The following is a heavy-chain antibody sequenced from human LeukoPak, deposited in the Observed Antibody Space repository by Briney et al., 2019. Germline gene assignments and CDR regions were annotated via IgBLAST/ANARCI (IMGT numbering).Heavy chain of an antibody. V-gene: IGHV4-59*03. D-gene: IGHD3-22*01. Sequence: PSETLSLTCTVSGGSISSYYWSWIRQPPGKGLEWIGYIYYNGNTNYIPSLKSRVTISVDTSRNQFSLKLNSLTAADTAVYYCVGGKLWLSFDSWGQGTLVTVSS. CDR2: IYYNGNT. J-gene: IGHJ4*02. CDR3: VGGKLWLSFDS. CDR1: GGSISSYY.